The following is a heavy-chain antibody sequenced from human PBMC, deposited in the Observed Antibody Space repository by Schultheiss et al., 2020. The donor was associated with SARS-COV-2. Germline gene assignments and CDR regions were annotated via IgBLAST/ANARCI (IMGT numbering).Heavy chain of an antibody. CDR2: IIPIFGTT. D-gene: IGHD5-18*01. CDR1: GGTFITSP. J-gene: IGHJ4*02. V-gene: IGHV1-69*05. CDR3: ARGGYSYGYAY. Sequence: SVKVSCKASGGTFITSPMSWVRQAHGQGLEWMGRIIPIFGTTNYAQKLQGRVTMTTDTSTSTAYMELRSLRSDDTAVYYCARGGYSYGYAYWGQGTLVTVSS.